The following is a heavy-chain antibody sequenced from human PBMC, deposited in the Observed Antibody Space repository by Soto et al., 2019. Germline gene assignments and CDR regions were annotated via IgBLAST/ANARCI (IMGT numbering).Heavy chain of an antibody. V-gene: IGHV4-59*12. Sequence: SETLSLTCTVSGVSISSYYWSWIRQPPGKGLEWIGYIYYSGSTNYNPSLKSRVTISVDTSKNQFSLKLSSVTAADTAVYYCARVTVTNYFDYWGQGTLVTVSS. J-gene: IGHJ4*02. CDR2: IYYSGST. CDR3: ARVTVTNYFDY. CDR1: GVSISSYY. D-gene: IGHD4-17*01.